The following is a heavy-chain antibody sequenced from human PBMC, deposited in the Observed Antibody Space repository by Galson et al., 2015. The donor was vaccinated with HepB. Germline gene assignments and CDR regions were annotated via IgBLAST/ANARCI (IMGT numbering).Heavy chain of an antibody. CDR3: ATTIDIVVVPAAPTDAFDI. CDR2: IGGSGGTT. V-gene: IGHV3-23*01. D-gene: IGHD2-2*01. CDR1: EFTFNTYA. Sequence: SLRLSCAASEFTFNTYAMTWVRQAPGKGLEWVSVIGGSGGTTYYAGSVKGRFTISRDNSKNTLYLQTNSLRAEDTAVYYCATTIDIVVVPAAPTDAFDIWGQGTMVTVSS. J-gene: IGHJ3*02.